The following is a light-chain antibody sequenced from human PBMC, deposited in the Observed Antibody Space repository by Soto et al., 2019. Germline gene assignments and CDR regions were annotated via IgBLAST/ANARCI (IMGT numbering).Light chain of an antibody. CDR3: CSFAGTYV. J-gene: IGLJ1*01. V-gene: IGLV2-11*01. CDR1: SSDVGGFNH. CDR2: DVS. Sequence: HSALTQPRSVSGSPGQSVTISCTGTSSDVGGFNHVSWYQQHPGKAPKLMIYDVSERPSGVPDRFSGSKSGNTASLTISGLQATDEADYYCCSFAGTYVFGSGTKLTVL.